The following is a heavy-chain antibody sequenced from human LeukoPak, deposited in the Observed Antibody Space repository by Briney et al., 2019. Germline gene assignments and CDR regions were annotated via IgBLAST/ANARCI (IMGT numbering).Heavy chain of an antibody. CDR1: GFTFSTYA. CDR2: ISGIGGST. J-gene: IGHJ6*03. CDR3: SKDAVTPAGRGYMDV. Sequence: GGSLRLSCAASGFTFSTYAMSWVRQAPGKGLEWVSSISGIGGSTYYADPVKGRFTISRDNSKNTLYLQMNSLRAEDTALYYCSKDAVTPAGRGYMDVWGKGTTVTVSS. D-gene: IGHD6-13*01. V-gene: IGHV3-23*01.